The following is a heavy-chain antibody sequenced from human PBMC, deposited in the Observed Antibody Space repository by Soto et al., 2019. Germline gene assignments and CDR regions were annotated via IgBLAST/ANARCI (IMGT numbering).Heavy chain of an antibody. CDR2: INAGYGNT. D-gene: IGHD7-27*01. Sequence: ASVKVSCKASGYTFSSYAMHWVLQAPGQRLEWMGWINAGYGNTKSSQKFQDRVTISRDTSASTAYMELTSLRSEDTAVYYCARDTGDGTFDFWGQGTLVTVSS. CDR3: ARDTGDGTFDF. V-gene: IGHV1-3*01. J-gene: IGHJ4*02. CDR1: GYTFSSYA.